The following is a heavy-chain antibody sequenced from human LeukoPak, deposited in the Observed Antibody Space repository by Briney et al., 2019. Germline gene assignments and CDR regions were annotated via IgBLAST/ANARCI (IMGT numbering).Heavy chain of an antibody. CDR3: AREVVVVVAATQGAFDI. CDR2: IIPIFGTA. V-gene: IGHV1-69*05. D-gene: IGHD2-15*01. J-gene: IGHJ3*02. CDR1: GGTFSSYA. Sequence: SVKVSCKASGGTFSSYAISWVRQAPGQGLEWMGRIIPIFGTANYAQKFQGRVTITTDESTSTAYMELSSLRAEDTAVYYCAREVVVVVAATQGAFDIWGQGTMVTVSS.